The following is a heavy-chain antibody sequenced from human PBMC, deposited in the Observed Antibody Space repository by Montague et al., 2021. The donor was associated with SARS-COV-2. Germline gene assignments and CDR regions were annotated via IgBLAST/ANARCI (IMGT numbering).Heavy chain of an antibody. Sequence: SLRLSCAASGFTVSSNYMSWVRQAPGKGPEWVSVIYSGGSTYYADSVKGRFTISRDNSKNTLYLQMNSLRAEDTAVYYCARAPFDDFWSGYTYYFDYWGQGTLVTVSS. D-gene: IGHD3-3*01. CDR1: GFTVSSNY. CDR3: ARAPFDDFWSGYTYYFDY. V-gene: IGHV3-53*01. J-gene: IGHJ4*02. CDR2: IYSGGST.